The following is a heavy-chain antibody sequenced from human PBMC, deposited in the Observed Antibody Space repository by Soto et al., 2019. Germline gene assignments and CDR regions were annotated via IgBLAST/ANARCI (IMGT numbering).Heavy chain of an antibody. CDR2: ISYDGSNK. J-gene: IGHJ4*02. Sequence: GGSLRLSCEASGFPFNTYAMTWFRQLPGMGLEWVAVISYDGSNKYYADSVKGRFTISRDNSKNTLYLQMNSLRAEDTAVYYCAKDRHPYCSSTSCYGALYYWGQGTLVTVSS. CDR1: GFPFNTYA. CDR3: AKDRHPYCSSTSCYGALYY. D-gene: IGHD2-2*01. V-gene: IGHV3-30*18.